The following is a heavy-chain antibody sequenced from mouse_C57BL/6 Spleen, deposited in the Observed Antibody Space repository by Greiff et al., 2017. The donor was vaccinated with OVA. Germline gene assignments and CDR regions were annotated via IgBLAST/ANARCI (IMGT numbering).Heavy chain of an antibody. CDR3: ARGSSGPYYYAMDY. Sequence: QVQLQQPGAELVKPGASVKMSCKASGYTFTSYWITWVKLRPGQGLEWIGDIYPGSGSTNYNEKFKSKATLTVDTSSSTAYMQLSSLTSEDSAVYYCARGSSGPYYYAMDYWGQGTSVTVSS. CDR2: IYPGSGST. V-gene: IGHV1-55*01. D-gene: IGHD3-2*02. J-gene: IGHJ4*01. CDR1: GYTFTSYW.